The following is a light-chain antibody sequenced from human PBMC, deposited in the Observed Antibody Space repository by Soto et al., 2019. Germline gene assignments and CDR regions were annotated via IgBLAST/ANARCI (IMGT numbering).Light chain of an antibody. V-gene: IGKV1-5*03. J-gene: IGKJ1*01. CDR2: KAS. Sequence: DIQMTQSPSTLSASVGERVTITYRASQSISSWLAWYQQKPGKAPKLLIYKASSLESGVPSRFSGSGSGTEFTLAISSLQPDDFATYYCQQYNSYSTFGPGTKV. CDR1: QSISSW. CDR3: QQYNSYST.